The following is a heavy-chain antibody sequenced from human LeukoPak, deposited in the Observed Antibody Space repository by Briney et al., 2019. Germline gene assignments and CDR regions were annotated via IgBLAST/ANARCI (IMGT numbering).Heavy chain of an antibody. CDR1: GASVSNYY. D-gene: IGHD2-15*01. Sequence: SETLSLTCRVSGASVSNYYWSWIRQSPGKGLEWIGFFHYSGSTNNNPSLNSRVTTSIDTSMNQLSLTLVSVTAADTAVYFCARHHDGGPKLRLDFWGVGVLVTVSS. CDR3: ARHHDGGPKLRLDF. V-gene: IGHV4-59*08. J-gene: IGHJ4*02. CDR2: FHYSGST.